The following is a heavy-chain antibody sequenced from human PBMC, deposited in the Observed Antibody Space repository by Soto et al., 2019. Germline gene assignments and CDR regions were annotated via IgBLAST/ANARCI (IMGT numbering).Heavy chain of an antibody. D-gene: IGHD1-1*01. J-gene: IGHJ5*02. CDR1: DGSIRSGDYY. CDR2: MYYSGST. Sequence: PSETLYLTCTFSDGSIRSGDYYWNWFRQPPGKGLEWIANMYYSGSTNYNPSLKSRVAVSLDTSKNQFSLKVYSVTAADTAVYFCARGQGPGSIHTWFDPWGQGTLVTVSS. V-gene: IGHV4-61*08. CDR3: ARGQGPGSIHTWFDP.